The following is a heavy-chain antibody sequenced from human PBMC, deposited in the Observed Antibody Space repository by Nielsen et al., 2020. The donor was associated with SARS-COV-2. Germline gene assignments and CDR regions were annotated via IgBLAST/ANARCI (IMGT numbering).Heavy chain of an antibody. CDR3: ARDQVTAALALELDY. CDR2: ISWNSGSI. J-gene: IGHJ4*02. V-gene: IGHV3-9*01. CDR1: GFTFDDYA. D-gene: IGHD5-18*01. Sequence: SLKISCAASGFTFDDYAMHWVRQAPGKGLEWVSGISWNSGSIGYADSVKGRFTISRDNAKNSLYLQMNSLRPDDTAVYYCARDQVTAALALELDYWGQGILVTVSS.